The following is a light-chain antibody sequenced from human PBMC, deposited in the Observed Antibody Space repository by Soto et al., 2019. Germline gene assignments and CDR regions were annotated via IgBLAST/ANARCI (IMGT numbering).Light chain of an antibody. CDR2: DVN. CDR3: TSWTTSTTMI. V-gene: IGLV2-14*03. Sequence: QSALTQPASVSGSPGQSITISCTGTSRDIGAYNFVSWYQHHPGKAPKLMLYDVNIRPSGVSNRFSGSKSGNTASLTISGLQAEAEADYYCTSWTTSTTMIFGGGTKVTVL. J-gene: IGLJ2*01. CDR1: SRDIGAYNF.